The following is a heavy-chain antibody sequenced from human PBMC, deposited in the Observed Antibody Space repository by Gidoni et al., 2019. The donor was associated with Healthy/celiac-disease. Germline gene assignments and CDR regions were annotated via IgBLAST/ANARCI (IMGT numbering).Heavy chain of an antibody. CDR2: IYDSGST. Sequence: LQLQESCPGLVTPSQSLCLTLTVSVGPISSGDYYWSWIRQRTGKALEWIGYIYDSGSTYYNPTLKSRVTISVDTSKNQFSLKLSSVTAADTAVYYCARELDTAMLDYWGQGTLVTVSS. CDR3: ARELDTAMLDY. CDR1: VGPISSGDYY. V-gene: IGHV4-30-4*01. D-gene: IGHD5-18*01. J-gene: IGHJ4*02.